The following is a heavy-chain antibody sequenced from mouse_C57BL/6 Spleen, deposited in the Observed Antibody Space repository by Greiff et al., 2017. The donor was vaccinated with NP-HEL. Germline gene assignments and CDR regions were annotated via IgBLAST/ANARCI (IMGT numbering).Heavy chain of an antibody. CDR1: GFNIKDYY. D-gene: IGHD3-2*01. Sequence: EVQLQQSGAELVKPGASVKLSCTASGFNIKDYYMHWVKQRTEQGLEWIGRIDPEDGETKYVPKFQGQATITADTSSNTAYLQLSSLTSEDAAVYYCARGRDSSGFLAWVAYWGQGTLVTVSA. J-gene: IGHJ3*01. CDR3: ARGRDSSGFLAWVAY. CDR2: IDPEDGET. V-gene: IGHV14-2*01.